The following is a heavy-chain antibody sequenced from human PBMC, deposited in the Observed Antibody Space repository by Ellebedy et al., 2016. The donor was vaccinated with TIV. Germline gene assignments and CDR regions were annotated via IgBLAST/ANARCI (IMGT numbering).Heavy chain of an antibody. CDR1: GVTLSTYA. CDR2: IIPIFGPA. V-gene: IGHV1-69*13. D-gene: IGHD2-2*01. J-gene: IGHJ3*02. CDR3: ARCFGVVPAASPFDI. Sequence: AASVKVSCKASGVTLSTYAFSWVRQAPGQGLEWMGGIIPIFGPATYAQKFQGRVTITADESTSTADMELSRLRSEDTAVYYCARCFGVVPAASPFDIWGQGTMVTVS.